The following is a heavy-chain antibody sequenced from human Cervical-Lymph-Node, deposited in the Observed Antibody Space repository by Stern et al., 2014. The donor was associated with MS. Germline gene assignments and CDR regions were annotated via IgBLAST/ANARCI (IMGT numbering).Heavy chain of an antibody. CDR3: ARGDSEAPIYFFDF. Sequence: QVQLVQSGAEVKKPGSSVKVSCKTSGGTFNTFAIGWVPQAPGQGLELIGGITPLFDATNYAQKFQGRLTITADESTRTVYMELSSLRFGDTAIYYCARGDSEAPIYFFDFWGQGTLVTVSS. CDR2: ITPLFDAT. V-gene: IGHV1-69*01. D-gene: IGHD2-21*01. J-gene: IGHJ4*02. CDR1: GGTFNTFA.